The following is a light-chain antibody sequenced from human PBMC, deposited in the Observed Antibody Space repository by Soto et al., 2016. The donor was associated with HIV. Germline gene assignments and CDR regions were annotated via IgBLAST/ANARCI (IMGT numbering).Light chain of an antibody. J-gene: IGKJ4*01. Sequence: DIQMTQSPSSLSASVGDTVTITCRASQDINNYLAWSQQKPGKAPKSLIYGASTLQSGASSKFSGSRSGTDFTLTISSLQPEDLATYFCQQYKTYPLTFGGGTKVQIK. CDR1: QDINNY. CDR3: QQYKTYPLT. V-gene: IGKV1-16*02. CDR2: GAS.